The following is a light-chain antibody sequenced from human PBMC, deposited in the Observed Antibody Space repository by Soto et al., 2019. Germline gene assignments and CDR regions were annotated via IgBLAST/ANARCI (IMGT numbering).Light chain of an antibody. V-gene: IGKV3-20*01. CDR1: QSVNNDY. Sequence: ETVLTQTPRTLSLSPEKRANLSCRASQSVNNDYLAWYQQKPGQAPRPLIYGTSSRATGISDRFSGSGSGTDFTLTISRLEPEDFAVYYCQQYGRSPRTFGRGTKVDIK. CDR2: GTS. J-gene: IGKJ1*01. CDR3: QQYGRSPRT.